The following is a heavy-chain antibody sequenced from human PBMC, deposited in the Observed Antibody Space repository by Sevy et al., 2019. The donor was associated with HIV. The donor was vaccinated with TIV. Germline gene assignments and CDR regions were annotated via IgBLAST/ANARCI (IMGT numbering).Heavy chain of an antibody. CDR3: TKEWWPFYGSGETLNDY. CDR2: ISYDGSNK. V-gene: IGHV3-30*18. J-gene: IGHJ4*02. CDR1: GFTFSSYG. D-gene: IGHD3-10*01. Sequence: GGSLRLSCAASGFTFSSYGIHWVRQAPGKGLEWVALISYDGSNKYYADSVKGRFTISRDNSKNTLYLQMNSLRAEDTAVYYCTKEWWPFYGSGETLNDYWGQRTLVTVSS.